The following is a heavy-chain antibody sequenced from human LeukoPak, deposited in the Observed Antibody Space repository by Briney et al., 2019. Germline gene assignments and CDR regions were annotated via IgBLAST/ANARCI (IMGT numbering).Heavy chain of an antibody. D-gene: IGHD2-21*02. Sequence: GGSLRLSCAVSGLTFSSSWMDWVRQAPGKGLEWVASINPEGSEKYSADSVKGRFTISRDNAKNSLYLQMNSLRAEDTAVYYCARPGLTDFDYWGQGTLVTVSS. CDR3: ARPGLTDFDY. CDR1: GLTFSSSW. J-gene: IGHJ4*02. CDR2: INPEGSEK. V-gene: IGHV3-7*01.